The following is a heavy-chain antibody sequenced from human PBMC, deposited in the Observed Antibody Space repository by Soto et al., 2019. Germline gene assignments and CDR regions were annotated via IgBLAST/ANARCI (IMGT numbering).Heavy chain of an antibody. CDR1: GFTFSRNG. D-gene: IGHD3-16*01. CDR2: ISYDGSNK. V-gene: IGHV3-30*03. Sequence: GGSLRLSCVASGFTFSRNGMHWVRQAPGKGLEWVALISYDGSNKYYVDSAKGRFTISRDNTRNSLYLQMNSLRADDTALYYCVAWGTSTSNPWGQGTLVTVSS. CDR3: VAWGTSTSNP. J-gene: IGHJ5*02.